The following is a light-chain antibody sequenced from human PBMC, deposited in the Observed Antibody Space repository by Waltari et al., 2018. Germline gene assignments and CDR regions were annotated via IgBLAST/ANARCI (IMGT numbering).Light chain of an antibody. CDR3: QHFDNLLFT. Sequence: DIQVTQSPSSRSASVGDRVPLPCQARQEISPYLNWYQQRPGKAPKVLFYDATLLKIGVPSRFSGSGSGTDFTFAITSLQPEDAATYYCQHFDNLLFTFGQGTKLEI. V-gene: IGKV1-33*01. J-gene: IGKJ2*01. CDR1: QEISPY. CDR2: DAT.